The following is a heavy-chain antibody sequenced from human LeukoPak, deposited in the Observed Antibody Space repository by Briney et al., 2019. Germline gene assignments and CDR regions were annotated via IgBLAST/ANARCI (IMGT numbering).Heavy chain of an antibody. CDR1: GGSTSSSSYY. J-gene: IGHJ4*02. CDR2: IYYSGST. CDR3: ARSQSNYEGDY. Sequence: SETLSLTCTVSGGSTSSSSYYWGWIRQPPGKGLEWIGSIYYSGSTYYNPSLKSRVTISVDTSKNQFSLKLSSVTAADTAVYYCARSQSNYEGDYWGQGTLVTVSS. V-gene: IGHV4-39*01. D-gene: IGHD4-11*01.